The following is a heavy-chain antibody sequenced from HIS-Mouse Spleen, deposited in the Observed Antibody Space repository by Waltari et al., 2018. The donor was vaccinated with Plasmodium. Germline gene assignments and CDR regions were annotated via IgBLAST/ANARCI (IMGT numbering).Heavy chain of an antibody. D-gene: IGHD3-10*01. V-gene: IGHV4-34*01. CDR2: INHSGST. CDR1: GGSFSGYY. J-gene: IGHJ2*01. Sequence: QVQLQQWGAGLLKPSETLSLTCAVYGGSFSGYYWGWIRQPPGKGLEWIGEINHSGSTNSNPSLKSRVTISVDTSKNQFSLKLSSVTAADTAVYYCARGRVLGTSSGYFDLWGRGTLVTVSS. CDR3: ARGRVLGTSSGYFDL.